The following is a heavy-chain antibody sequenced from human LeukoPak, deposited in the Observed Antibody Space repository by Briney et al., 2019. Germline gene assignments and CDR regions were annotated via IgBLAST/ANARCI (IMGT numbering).Heavy chain of an antibody. CDR2: INPNSGGT. Sequence: GASVKVSCKASGYTFTGYYMHWVRQAPGQGLEWVGWINPNSGGTNYAQKFQGRVTMTRDTSISTAYMELSRLRSDDTAVYYCAREAICSSTSCHVGWFDPWGQGTLVTVSS. D-gene: IGHD2-2*01. V-gene: IGHV1-2*02. CDR1: GYTFTGYY. J-gene: IGHJ5*02. CDR3: AREAICSSTSCHVGWFDP.